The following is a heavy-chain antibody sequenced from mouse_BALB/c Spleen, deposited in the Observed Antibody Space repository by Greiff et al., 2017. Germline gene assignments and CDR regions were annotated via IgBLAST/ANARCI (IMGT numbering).Heavy chain of an antibody. CDR1: GYTFTSYW. D-gene: IGHD2-1*01. Sequence: QVQLQQSGAELVKPGASVKLSCKASGYTFTSYWMHWVKQRPGQGLEWIGEIDPSDSYTNYNQKFKGKATLTVDKSSSTAYMQLSSLTSEDSAVYYCARGNPYAMDYWGQGTSVTVSS. CDR2: IDPSDSYT. J-gene: IGHJ4*01. CDR3: ARGNPYAMDY. V-gene: IGHV1-69*02.